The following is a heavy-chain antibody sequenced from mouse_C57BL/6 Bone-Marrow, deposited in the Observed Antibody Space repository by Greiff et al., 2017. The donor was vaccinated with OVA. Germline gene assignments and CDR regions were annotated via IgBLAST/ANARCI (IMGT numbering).Heavy chain of an antibody. D-gene: IGHD2-4*01. CDR1: GYTFTSYW. J-gene: IGHJ3*01. Sequence: VQLQQPGAELVMPGASVKLSCKASGYTFTSYWMHWVKQRPGQGLEWIGEIDPSDSYTNYNQKFKGKSTLTVDKSSSTAYMQLSSLTSEDSAVYYCARDYDYDERFAYLGQGTLVTVSA. V-gene: IGHV1-69*01. CDR2: IDPSDSYT. CDR3: ARDYDYDERFAY.